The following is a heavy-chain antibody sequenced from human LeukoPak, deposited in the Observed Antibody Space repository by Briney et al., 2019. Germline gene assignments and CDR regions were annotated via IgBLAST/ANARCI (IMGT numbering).Heavy chain of an antibody. CDR2: ISAYNGNT. CDR3: ARVSSRDGYKKGYYFDY. Sequence: AASVKVSCKASGYTFTSYGISWVRQAPGQGLEWMGWISAYNGNTNYAQKLQGRVTMTTDTSTSTAYMELRSLRSDDTAVYYCARVSSRDGYKKGYYFDYWGQGTLVTVSS. CDR1: GYTFTSYG. D-gene: IGHD5-24*01. J-gene: IGHJ4*02. V-gene: IGHV1-18*01.